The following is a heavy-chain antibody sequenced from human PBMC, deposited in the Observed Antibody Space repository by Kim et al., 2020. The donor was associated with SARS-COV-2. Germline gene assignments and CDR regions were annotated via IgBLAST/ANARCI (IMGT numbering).Heavy chain of an antibody. J-gene: IGHJ4*02. CDR2: GTP. CDR3: ARKGGSNEY. D-gene: IGHD3-16*01. V-gene: IGHV4-59*01. Sequence: GTPNYHPSLASRVTISVDTSKNQFSLGLSSVTAADTAVYYCARKGGSNEYWGQGTLVTVSS.